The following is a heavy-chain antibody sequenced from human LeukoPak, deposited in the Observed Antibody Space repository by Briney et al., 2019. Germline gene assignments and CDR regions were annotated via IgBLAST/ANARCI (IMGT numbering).Heavy chain of an antibody. V-gene: IGHV1-18*01. D-gene: IGHD3-9*01. CDR2: ISVYNGNT. CDR1: GYTFANYG. J-gene: IGHJ4*02. Sequence: GASVKVSCKTSGYTFANYGISWVRQAPGQGLEWMGWISVYNGNTNYAQRFQGRLTMTTDTSTSTAYMELSSLRSEDTAVYYCARVRSRLVIKLHYYFDYWGQGTLVTVSS. CDR3: ARVRSRLVIKLHYYFDY.